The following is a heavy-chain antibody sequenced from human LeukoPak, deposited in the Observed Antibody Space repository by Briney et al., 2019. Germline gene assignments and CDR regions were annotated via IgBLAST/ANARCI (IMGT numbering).Heavy chain of an antibody. Sequence: GGSLRLSCAASGFTVSSNYMSWVRQAPGKGLECVSVIYSGGNTYYVDSVKGRFTISRDNSENTLYLQMNSLRAEDTAVYYCARDPGRPQEQWGQGTLVTVSS. J-gene: IGHJ4*02. D-gene: IGHD1-26*01. V-gene: IGHV3-53*01. CDR2: IYSGGNT. CDR1: GFTVSSNY. CDR3: ARDPGRPQEQ.